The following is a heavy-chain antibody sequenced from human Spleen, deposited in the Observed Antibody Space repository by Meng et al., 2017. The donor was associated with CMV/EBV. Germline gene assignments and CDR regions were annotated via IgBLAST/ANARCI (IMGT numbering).Heavy chain of an antibody. Sequence: GESLKISCAASGFPFSSYGLHWVRQAPGKGLEWVAFISYDGDNKYYADAVKGRFTISRDNSKSTLFLQMNSLRAEDTALYYCAKDAPRYFDWLSYLDYWGQGTLVTVSS. V-gene: IGHV3-30-3*01. CDR3: AKDAPRYFDWLSYLDY. J-gene: IGHJ4*02. CDR2: ISYDGDNK. CDR1: GFPFSSYG. D-gene: IGHD3-9*01.